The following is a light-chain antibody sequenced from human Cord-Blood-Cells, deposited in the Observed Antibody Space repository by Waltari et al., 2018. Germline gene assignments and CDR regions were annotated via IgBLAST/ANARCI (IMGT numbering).Light chain of an antibody. Sequence: SYELTQPPSVSVSPGQTASITCSGNKLGDNYACWYQQKPGKSPVLVIYQDSKWPSGIPERFSGSNSGNTATLTISGTQAMDEADYYCQAWDSSTAVFGGGTKLTVL. J-gene: IGLJ2*01. V-gene: IGLV3-1*01. CDR1: KLGDNY. CDR3: QAWDSSTAV. CDR2: QDS.